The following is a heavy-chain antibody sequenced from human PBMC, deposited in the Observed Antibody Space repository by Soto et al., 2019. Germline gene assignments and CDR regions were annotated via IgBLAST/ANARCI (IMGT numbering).Heavy chain of an antibody. Sequence: SVKVSCNASGYTFPGNYMHWVRQAPGQGLEWMALINPTSGGTNYSQKFQGRVTMTWDTSISTAYMELSRLRSDDTAIYYCARGYCSSSGCSHYFDYWGQGTLVTVSS. CDR1: GYTFPGNY. J-gene: IGHJ4*02. CDR3: ARGYCSSSGCSHYFDY. V-gene: IGHV1-2*02. D-gene: IGHD2-2*01. CDR2: INPTSGGT.